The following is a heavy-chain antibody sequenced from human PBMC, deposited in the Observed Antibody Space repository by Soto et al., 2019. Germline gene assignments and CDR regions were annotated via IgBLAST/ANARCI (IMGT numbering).Heavy chain of an antibody. D-gene: IGHD6-13*01. CDR3: ARGRRIAAAGSFDY. V-gene: IGHV4-34*01. J-gene: IGHJ4*02. Sequence: SETLSLTCAVYGGSFSGYYWSWIRQPPGKGLEWIGEINHSGSTNYNPSLKSRVTISADTSKNQFSLKLSSVTAADTAVYYCARGRRIAAAGSFDYWGQGTLVTVSS. CDR2: INHSGST. CDR1: GGSFSGYY.